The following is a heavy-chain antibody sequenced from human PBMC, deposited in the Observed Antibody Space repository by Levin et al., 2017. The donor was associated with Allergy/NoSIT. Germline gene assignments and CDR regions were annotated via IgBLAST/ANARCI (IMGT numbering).Heavy chain of an antibody. J-gene: IGHJ3*02. Sequence: SCAASGFTFSSYGMHWVRQAPGKGLEWVAVISYDGSNKYYADSVKGRFTISRDNSKNTLYLQMNSLRAEDTAVYYCAKGQDAFDIWGQGTMVTVSS. CDR2: ISYDGSNK. CDR3: AKGQDAFDI. CDR1: GFTFSSYG. V-gene: IGHV3-30*18.